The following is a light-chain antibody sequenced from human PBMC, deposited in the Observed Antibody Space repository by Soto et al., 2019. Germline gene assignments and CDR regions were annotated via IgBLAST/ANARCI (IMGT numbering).Light chain of an antibody. J-gene: IGLJ1*01. CDR1: NSDVGGYNY. V-gene: IGLV2-14*01. CDR2: EVS. Sequence: QSVLTQPASVSGSPGQSITISCTGTNSDVGGYNYVSWYQQHPGKAPELMIYEVSHRPSGVSNRFSGSKSDNTASLTISGLQAEEEADYYCSSYTSIRTLYVFGTGTKVTVL. CDR3: SSYTSIRTLYV.